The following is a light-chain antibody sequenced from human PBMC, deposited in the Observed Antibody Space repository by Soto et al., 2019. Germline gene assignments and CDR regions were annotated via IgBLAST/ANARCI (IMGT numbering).Light chain of an antibody. CDR2: WAS. CDR3: QQYYSSPTWT. CDR1: QNIFYSSNNKNY. V-gene: IGKV4-1*01. Sequence: DIVMTQSPDSLAVSLGERATINCKSSQNIFYSSNNKNYLAWYQQKPGQPPKLLIYWASTRESGVPDRFSGSGYGTDFTLTISSLQAEDVAIYYCQQYYSSPTWTFGQGTKVDLK. J-gene: IGKJ1*01.